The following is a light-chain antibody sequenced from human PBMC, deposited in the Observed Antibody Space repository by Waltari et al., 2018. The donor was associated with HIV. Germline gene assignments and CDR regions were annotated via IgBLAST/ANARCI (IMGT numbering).Light chain of an antibody. CDR1: SSNIGNNY. Sequence: QFVLTQAPSVSAPPGQNVTISCSGSSSNIGNNYVSWYQHFPGTAPILLIYDINKRHSGIPDRFSGSKSGTSATLAIAGLQTGDEADYYCGTWDSSLSVGLFGGGTKVTVL. CDR2: DIN. J-gene: IGLJ3*02. CDR3: GTWDSSLSVGL. V-gene: IGLV1-51*01.